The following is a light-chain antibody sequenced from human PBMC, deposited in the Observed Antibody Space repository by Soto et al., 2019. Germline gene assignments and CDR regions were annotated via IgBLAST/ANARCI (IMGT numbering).Light chain of an antibody. CDR3: QQYNSLSSVS. CDR2: MAS. CDR1: QSITNW. Sequence: DIQLTQSPSTLSASVGDRVTITCRASQSITNWLAWYQQKPGKAPKVLIHMASSLKSGVPPRFSGSGSGTEFTLTITSLQPDDSATYYCQQYNSLSSVSFGGGTKVEI. V-gene: IGKV1-5*03. J-gene: IGKJ4*01.